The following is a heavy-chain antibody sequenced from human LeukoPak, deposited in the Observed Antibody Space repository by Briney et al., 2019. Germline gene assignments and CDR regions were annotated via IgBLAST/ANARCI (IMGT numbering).Heavy chain of an antibody. J-gene: IGHJ4*02. V-gene: IGHV1-46*01. D-gene: IGHD2-15*01. CDR3: ARDESCSGGTCLRYYFDW. CDR2: INPSGGST. CDR1: GYTFTSYY. Sequence: ASVKVSCKASGYTFTSYYMHWVRQAPGQGLEWMGIINPSGGSTTYAQKFQGRVTMTRDTSTSTVYMELSSLRSEDTAVYYCARDESCSGGTCLRYYFDWWGQGTLVTVSS.